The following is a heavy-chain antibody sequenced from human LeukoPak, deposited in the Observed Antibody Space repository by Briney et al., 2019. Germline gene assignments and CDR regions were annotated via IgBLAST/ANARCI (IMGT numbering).Heavy chain of an antibody. CDR3: ARRSTVTTIDY. CDR2: IYPGDSDT. Sequence: GESLKISCQGSGYRFTSYWIGWVRQMPGKGLEWMGIIYPGDSDTKYSPSFQGQVTISADKSISTTYLQWSSLKASDTAMYYCARRSTVTTIDYWGQGTLVTVSS. V-gene: IGHV5-51*01. J-gene: IGHJ4*02. CDR1: GYRFTSYW. D-gene: IGHD4-17*01.